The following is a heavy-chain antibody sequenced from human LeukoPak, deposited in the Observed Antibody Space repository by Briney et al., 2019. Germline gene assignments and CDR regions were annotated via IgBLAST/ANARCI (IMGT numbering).Heavy chain of an antibody. D-gene: IGHD6-6*01. CDR3: ARHFAYSSSSYFDY. CDR1: GGAVSNYY. CDR2: VYYTGST. Sequence: SETLSLTFSVSGGAVSNYYWSWTRQPPGKGLEWIGYVYYTGSTNYNPSLKSRVTMFEDKSKNQFSLRLYSVTVADTAVYYCARHFAYSSSSYFDYWGQGSLVTVSS. V-gene: IGHV4-59*08. J-gene: IGHJ4*02.